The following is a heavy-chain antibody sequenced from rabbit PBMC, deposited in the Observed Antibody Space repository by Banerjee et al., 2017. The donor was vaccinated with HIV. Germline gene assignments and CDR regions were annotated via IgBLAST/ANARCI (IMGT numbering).Heavy chain of an antibody. D-gene: IGHD4-2*01. CDR2: IYSSSGST. J-gene: IGHJ4*01. CDR3: ARDLIAGVTGWNFNL. CDR1: GFSF. V-gene: IGHV1S45*01. Sequence: QEQLEESGGDLVKPEGSLTLTCTASGFSFMCWVRQAPGKGLEWIGCIYSSSGSTYYASWAKGRFTISKTSSTTVTLQMTSLTAADTATYFCARDLIAGVTGWNFNLWGQGTLVTVS.